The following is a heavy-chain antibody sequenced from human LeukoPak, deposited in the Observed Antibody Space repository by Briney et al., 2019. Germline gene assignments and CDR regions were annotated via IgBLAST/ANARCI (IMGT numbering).Heavy chain of an antibody. CDR3: TKMGLKQWPYNYFDY. CDR2: ISSSSSYI. CDR1: GFTFSSYS. Sequence: GGSLRLSCAASGFTFSSYSMNWVRQAPGKGLEWVSSISSSSSYIYYADSVKGRFTISRDNAKNSLYLQMNSLRAEDTAVYYCTKMGLKQWPYNYFDYWGQGTQVTVSS. D-gene: IGHD6-19*01. J-gene: IGHJ4*02. V-gene: IGHV3-21*04.